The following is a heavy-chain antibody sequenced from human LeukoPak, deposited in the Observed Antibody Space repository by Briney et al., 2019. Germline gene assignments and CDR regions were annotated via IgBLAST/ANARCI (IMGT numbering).Heavy chain of an antibody. CDR2: IYRNGST. J-gene: IGHJ5*02. D-gene: IGHD1-1*01. CDR1: GFTFSNYS. V-gene: IGHV4-38-2*01. Sequence: PGGSLRLSCAASGFTFSNYSMNWVRQAPGKGLEWFGSIYRNGSTYYNPSLKSRVTISVDTSKNQFSLKLSSVTAADTAVYYCARVATGTTWIFAADPWGQGTLVTVSS. CDR3: ARVATGTTWIFAADP.